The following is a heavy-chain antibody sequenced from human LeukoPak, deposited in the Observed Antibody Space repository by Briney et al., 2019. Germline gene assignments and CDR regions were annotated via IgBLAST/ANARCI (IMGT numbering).Heavy chain of an antibody. CDR2: ISGSGGNT. CDR3: AKGSLGSWYFFDY. Sequence: GGSLRLSRAASGFTFSSYAMSWVRLAPGKGPEWVSTISGSGGNTYYADSVKGRFTISRNNSKNTLFLQMSSLRAEDTAVYYCAKGSLGSWYFFDYWGQGTLVTVSS. J-gene: IGHJ4*02. D-gene: IGHD6-13*01. CDR1: GFTFSSYA. V-gene: IGHV3-23*01.